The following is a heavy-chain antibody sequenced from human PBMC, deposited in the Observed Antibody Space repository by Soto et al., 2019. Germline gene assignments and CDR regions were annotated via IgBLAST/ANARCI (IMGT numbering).Heavy chain of an antibody. V-gene: IGHV3-53*02. Sequence: EVQLVETGGGLIQPGGSLRLSCAASGFTVSSNYMSWVRQAPGKGLEWVSVIYSGGSTYYADSVKGRFTISRDNSKNTLYLQMNSLRAEDTAVYYCARDTILSKGGYGMDVWGQGTTVTVSS. D-gene: IGHD3-3*01. CDR2: IYSGGST. CDR1: GFTVSSNY. J-gene: IGHJ6*02. CDR3: ARDTILSKGGYGMDV.